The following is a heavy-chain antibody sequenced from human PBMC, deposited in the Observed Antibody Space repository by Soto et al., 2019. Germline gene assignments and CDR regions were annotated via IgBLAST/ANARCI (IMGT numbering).Heavy chain of an antibody. D-gene: IGHD2-15*01. CDR2: ISYDGSNK. Sequence: QVQLVESGGGVVQPGSSLRLSCAASGFTFSSYGMHWVRQAPGKGLEWVAVISYDGSNKYYADSVKGRFTISRDNSKNTLYLQMNSLRAEDTAVYYCATHGGAFDIWGQGTMVTVSS. CDR1: GFTFSSYG. CDR3: ATHGGAFDI. V-gene: IGHV3-30*03. J-gene: IGHJ3*02.